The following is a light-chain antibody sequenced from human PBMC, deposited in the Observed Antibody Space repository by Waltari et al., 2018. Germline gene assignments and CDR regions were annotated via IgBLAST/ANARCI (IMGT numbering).Light chain of an antibody. CDR1: NFGPIN. CDR3: QVWESTNGVL. V-gene: IGLV3-21*01. CDR2: YAD. Sequence: SYVLTQPPSVSVAPGKTATITCGGNNFGPINVHWYQRKPGQAPVLLIYYADDRPSGIPERFSGSTSGNTATLTISRVEAGDEADYYCQVWESTNGVLFGGGTKLTVL. J-gene: IGLJ2*01.